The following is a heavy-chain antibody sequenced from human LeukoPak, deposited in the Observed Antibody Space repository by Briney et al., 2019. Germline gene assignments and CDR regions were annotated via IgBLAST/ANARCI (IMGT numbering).Heavy chain of an antibody. J-gene: IGHJ4*02. D-gene: IGHD2-15*01. V-gene: IGHV3-7*01. Sequence: GGSLRLSCAASGFTFSNYWMSWVRQAPGKGLEWVANIKQDGSEKYYVDSVKGRFTISRDNAKNSLYLQMNSLRAEDTAVYYCARDLLGHFSGYLDYWGQGTLVTVSS. CDR1: GFTFSNYW. CDR3: ARDLLGHFSGYLDY. CDR2: IKQDGSEK.